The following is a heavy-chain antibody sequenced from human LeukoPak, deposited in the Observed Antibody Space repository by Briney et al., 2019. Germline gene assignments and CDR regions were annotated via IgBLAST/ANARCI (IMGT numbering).Heavy chain of an antibody. V-gene: IGHV2-5*02. CDR2: IYWDDDK. CDR1: GFSLSTSGVG. J-gene: IGHJ5*02. CDR3: AHSSSGWYPPTRDKWFDP. D-gene: IGHD6-19*01. Sequence: SGPTLVKPTQTLTLTCTFSGFSLSTSGVGVGWIRQPPGKALEWLALIYWDDDKRYSPSLKSRLTITKDTSKNQVILTMTNMDPVDTATYYCAHSSSGWYPPTRDKWFDPWGQGTLVTVSS.